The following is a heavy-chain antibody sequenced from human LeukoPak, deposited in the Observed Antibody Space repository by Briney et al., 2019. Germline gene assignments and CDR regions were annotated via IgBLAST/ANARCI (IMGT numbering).Heavy chain of an antibody. CDR2: ISYDGSNK. V-gene: IGHV3-30-3*01. CDR3: ARATKQWLVRKLDY. Sequence: GGSLRLSCAASGFTFSSYAMHWFRQAPGKGLEWVAVISYDGSNKYYADSVKGRFTISRDNSKNTLYLQMNSLRAEDTAVYYCARATKQWLVRKLDYWGQGTLVTVSS. CDR1: GFTFSSYA. D-gene: IGHD6-19*01. J-gene: IGHJ4*02.